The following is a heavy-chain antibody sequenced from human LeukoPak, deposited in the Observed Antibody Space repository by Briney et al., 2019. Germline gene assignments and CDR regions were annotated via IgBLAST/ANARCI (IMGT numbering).Heavy chain of an antibody. D-gene: IGHD3-10*01. V-gene: IGHV3-48*01. CDR1: GFTFSSYS. CDR3: ARDSLVRGLPPWYYYYGMDV. Sequence: GGSLRLSCAASGFTFSSYSMNWVRQAPGKGLEWVSYISSSSTIYYADSVKGRFTISRDNAKNSLYLQMDSLRAEDTAVYYCARDSLVRGLPPWYYYYGMDVWGQGTTVTVSS. CDR2: ISSSSTI. J-gene: IGHJ6*02.